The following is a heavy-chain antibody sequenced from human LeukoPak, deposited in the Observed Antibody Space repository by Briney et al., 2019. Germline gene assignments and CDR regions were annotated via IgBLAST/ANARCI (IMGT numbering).Heavy chain of an antibody. D-gene: IGHD2-8*01. CDR2: ISSSGSTI. Sequence: GGSLRLSCAASGFTFSSYEMNWVRQAPGKGLEWVSYISSSGSTIYYADSVKGRFTISRDNAKNSLYLQMNSLRAEDTAVYYCARDHPMVWAAAVGLDYWGQGTLVTVSS. CDR1: GFTFSSYE. CDR3: ARDHPMVWAAAVGLDY. J-gene: IGHJ4*02. V-gene: IGHV3-48*03.